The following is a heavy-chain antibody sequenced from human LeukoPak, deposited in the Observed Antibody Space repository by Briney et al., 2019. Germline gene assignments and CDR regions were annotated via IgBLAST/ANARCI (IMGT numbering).Heavy chain of an antibody. CDR3: ARNAGSYRQPQHRYYCFDP. CDR2: INPSGRST. Sequence: ASVKVSCKASGYTFTIYYMHWVRQAPAQGLEWMGIINPSGRSTSYAHKFQGRVTMTRDTATSTVYAELSSLRSEDTAVYYCARNAGSYRQPQHRYYCFDPWGQGTLVTVSS. J-gene: IGHJ5*02. CDR1: GYTFTIYY. V-gene: IGHV1-46*01. D-gene: IGHD3-10*01.